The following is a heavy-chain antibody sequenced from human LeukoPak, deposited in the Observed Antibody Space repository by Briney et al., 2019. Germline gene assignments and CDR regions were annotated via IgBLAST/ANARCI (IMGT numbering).Heavy chain of an antibody. J-gene: IGHJ4*02. V-gene: IGHV3-23*01. CDR2: ISGSGGST. CDR3: AKTQGSYYPGGTFDY. CDR1: GFTFSSYG. Sequence: GGSLRLSCAASGFTFSSYGMHWVRQAPGKGLEWVSAISGSGGSTYYADSVKGRFTISRDNSKNTLYLQMNSLRAEDTAVYYCAKTQGSYYPGGTFDYWGQGTLVTVSS. D-gene: IGHD1-26*01.